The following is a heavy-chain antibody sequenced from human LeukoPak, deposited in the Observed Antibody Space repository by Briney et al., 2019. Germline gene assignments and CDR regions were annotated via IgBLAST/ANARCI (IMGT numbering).Heavy chain of an antibody. CDR2: INHSGST. J-gene: IGHJ4*02. CDR3: ARPSPEMWGANSGYYFDY. CDR1: GGSFSGYY. Sequence: PSETLSLTCAVYGGSFSGYYWSWIRQPPGEGLEWIGEINHSGSTNYNPSLKSRVTISVDTSKNQFSLQLSSVTAADTAVYFCARPSPEMWGANSGYYFDYWGPGILVTVSS. D-gene: IGHD4/OR15-4a*01. V-gene: IGHV4-34*01.